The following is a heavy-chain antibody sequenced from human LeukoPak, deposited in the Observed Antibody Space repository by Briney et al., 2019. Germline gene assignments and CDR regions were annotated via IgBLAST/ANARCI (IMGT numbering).Heavy chain of an antibody. D-gene: IGHD2-2*01. CDR2: IIPIFGTA. CDR1: GYTFTSYY. V-gene: IGHV1-69*13. Sequence: ASVKVSCKASGYTFTSYYMHWVRQAPGQGLEWMGGIIPIFGTANYAQKFQGRVTITADESTSTAYMELSSLRSEDTAVYYCARELGCSSTSCYFPWFDPWGQGTLVTVSS. J-gene: IGHJ5*02. CDR3: ARELGCSSTSCYFPWFDP.